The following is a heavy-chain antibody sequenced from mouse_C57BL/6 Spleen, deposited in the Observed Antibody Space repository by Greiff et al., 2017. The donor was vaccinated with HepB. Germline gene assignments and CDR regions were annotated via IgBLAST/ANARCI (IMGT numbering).Heavy chain of an antibody. J-gene: IGHJ4*01. CDR3: ARTGYYYYAMDY. V-gene: IGHV5-17*01. CDR1: GFTFSDYG. Sequence: VQLKESGGGLVKPGGSLKLSCAASGFTFSDYGMHWVRQAPEKGLEWVAYISSGSSTIYYADTVKGRFTISRDNAKNTLFLQMTSLRSEDTAMYYCARTGYYYYAMDYWGQGTSVTVSS. D-gene: IGHD2-3*01. CDR2: ISSGSSTI.